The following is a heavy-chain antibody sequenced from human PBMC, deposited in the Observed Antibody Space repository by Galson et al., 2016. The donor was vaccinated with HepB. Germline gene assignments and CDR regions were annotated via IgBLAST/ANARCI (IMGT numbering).Heavy chain of an antibody. D-gene: IGHD6-13*01. V-gene: IGHV4-38-2*01. Sequence: ETLSLTCAVSGYSISSGYQWGWIRQPPGKGLEWIESIYHSGSTYYNPSLKSRVTIPVDTSKNQFSLKLSSVTAADTAVYYCVRGSLWYDYWGQGTLVTVSS. CDR2: IYHSGST. CDR3: VRGSLWYDY. CDR1: GYSISSGYQ. J-gene: IGHJ4*02.